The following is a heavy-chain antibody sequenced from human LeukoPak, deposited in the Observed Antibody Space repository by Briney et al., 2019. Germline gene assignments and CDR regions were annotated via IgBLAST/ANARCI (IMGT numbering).Heavy chain of an antibody. V-gene: IGHV4-34*08. CDR1: GFTFSSYA. CDR2: INHSGST. J-gene: IGHJ4*02. Sequence: PGGSLRLSCAASGFTFSSYAMSWIRQPPGKGLEWIGEINHSGSTNYNPSLKSRVTISVDTSKNQFSLKLSSVTAADTAVYYCRGTTSIVAVNSGGYFDYWGQGTLVTVSS. D-gene: IGHD2-2*01. CDR3: RGTTSIVAVNSGGYFDY.